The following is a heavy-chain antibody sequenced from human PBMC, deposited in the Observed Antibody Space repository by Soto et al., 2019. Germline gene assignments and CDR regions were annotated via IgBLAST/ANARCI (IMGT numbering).Heavy chain of an antibody. J-gene: IGHJ4*02. CDR3: ARATNSGSYVGPFDY. CDR1: GFTFSSYA. D-gene: IGHD1-26*01. Sequence: QPVGSLRLSCAASGFTFSSYAMHWVRQAPGKGLEWVAVISYDGSNKYYADSVKGRFTISRDNSKNTLYLQMNSLRAEDTAVYYCARATNSGSYVGPFDYWGQGTLVTVSS. V-gene: IGHV3-30-3*01. CDR2: ISYDGSNK.